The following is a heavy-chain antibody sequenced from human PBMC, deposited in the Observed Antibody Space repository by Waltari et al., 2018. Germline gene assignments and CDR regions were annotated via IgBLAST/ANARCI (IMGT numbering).Heavy chain of an antibody. V-gene: IGHV1-24*01. CDR2: FDPKDAET. Sequence: QVQLVQSGAEVKKPGASVKVSCKVSGYTLTELSMHWVRQAPGKGLEWMGDFDPKDAETIYAQKFQGRVTMTEDTSTDTAYMELSSLRSEDAAVYYCATLVATRWYFDLWGRGTLVTVSS. CDR1: GYTLTELS. CDR3: ATLVATRWYFDL. J-gene: IGHJ2*01. D-gene: IGHD5-12*01.